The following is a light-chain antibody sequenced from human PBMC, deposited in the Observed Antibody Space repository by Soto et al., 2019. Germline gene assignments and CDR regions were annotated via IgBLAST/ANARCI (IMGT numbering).Light chain of an antibody. J-gene: IGKJ1*01. V-gene: IGKV3-20*01. CDR2: GAS. CDR3: QQYGSSPPWT. Sequence: ETVMTQSPATLSVSPGERATLSCRASQSVSSALAWYQQKPGQAPRLLIYGASSRATGIPDRFSGSGSGTDFTLTISRLEPEDFAVYYCQQYGSSPPWTFGQGTKVDNK. CDR1: QSVSSA.